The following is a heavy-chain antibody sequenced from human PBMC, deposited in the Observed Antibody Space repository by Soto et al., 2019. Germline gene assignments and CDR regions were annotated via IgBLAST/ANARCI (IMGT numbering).Heavy chain of an antibody. D-gene: IGHD3-3*01. CDR3: ASEVVGWSGYDYNWFDP. Sequence: SETLSLTCTVSGGSMNSGGYYWNWIRQHPGKGLEWIGYIYYSGSTYYNPSLKSRVTISVDTSKNQFSLKLSSVTAADTAVYFCASEVVGWSGYDYNWFDPWGQGTLVTVSS. CDR1: GGSMNSGGYY. J-gene: IGHJ5*02. CDR2: IYYSGST. V-gene: IGHV4-31*03.